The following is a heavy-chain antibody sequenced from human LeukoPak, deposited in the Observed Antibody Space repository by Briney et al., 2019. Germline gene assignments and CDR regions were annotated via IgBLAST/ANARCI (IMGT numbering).Heavy chain of an antibody. Sequence: GGSLRLSCAASGFTFSSYWVSWVRQTPGKGLEWVANIKQDGSDKYYVDSVKGRFTISRDNAKNSLYLQMNSLRAEDTAVYYCARSRRYSGYETYYYYYMDVWGKGTTVTVSS. V-gene: IGHV3-7*01. D-gene: IGHD5-12*01. CDR1: GFTFSSYW. J-gene: IGHJ6*03. CDR2: IKQDGSDK. CDR3: ARSRRYSGYETYYYYYMDV.